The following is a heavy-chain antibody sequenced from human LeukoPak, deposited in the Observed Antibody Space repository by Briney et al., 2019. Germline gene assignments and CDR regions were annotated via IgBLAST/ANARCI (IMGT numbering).Heavy chain of an antibody. J-gene: IGHJ4*02. Sequence: GGSLRLSCAASGFTFSSYAMSWVRQAPGKGLEWVSAISGSGGGTYYADSVKGRFTISRDNSKNTLYLQMNSLRAEDTAVYYCAKTPPGIAVAGRSFDYWGQGTLVTVSS. V-gene: IGHV3-23*01. CDR3: AKTPPGIAVAGRSFDY. CDR1: GFTFSSYA. CDR2: ISGSGGGT. D-gene: IGHD6-19*01.